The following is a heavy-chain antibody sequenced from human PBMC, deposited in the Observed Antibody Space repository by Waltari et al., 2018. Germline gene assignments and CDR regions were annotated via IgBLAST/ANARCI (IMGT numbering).Heavy chain of an antibody. J-gene: IGHJ3*02. CDR1: GGSISSGSYY. V-gene: IGHV4-61*02. CDR3: ARDQITRIAGRVAFDI. CDR2: IYTSGST. Sequence: QVQLQESGPGLVKPSQTLSLTCTVSGGSISSGSYYWSWIRQPAGKGLEWIGRIYTSGSTNYNPSLKSRVTISVDTSKNQFSLKLSSVTAADTAVYYCARDQITRIAGRVAFDIWGQGTMVTVSS. D-gene: IGHD3-22*01.